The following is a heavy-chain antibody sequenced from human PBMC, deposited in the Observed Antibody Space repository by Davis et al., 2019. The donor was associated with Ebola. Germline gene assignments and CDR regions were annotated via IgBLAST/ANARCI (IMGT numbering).Heavy chain of an antibody. J-gene: IGHJ4*02. D-gene: IGHD1-26*01. CDR3: ARALYRKGGTYSYYFDY. CDR1: GYTFTSYA. CDR2: INAGNGNT. Sequence: AASVKVSCKASGYTFTSYAMHWVRQAPGQRLEWMGWINAGNGNTKYSQKFQGRVTITRDTSASTAYMELSSLRSEDTAVYYCARALYRKGGTYSYYFDYWGQGTLVTVSS. V-gene: IGHV1-3*01.